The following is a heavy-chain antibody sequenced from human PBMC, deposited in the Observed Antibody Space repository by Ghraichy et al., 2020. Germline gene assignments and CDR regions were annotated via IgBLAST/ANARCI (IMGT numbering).Heavy chain of an antibody. J-gene: IGHJ4*02. CDR3: AIGVFDSRSTDY. Sequence: GSLRLSCTVSGDSMDNYYWSWIRQSPGKGLEWIGYIYHSGNTKYNPSLKSRVSLSIDTSRNQFSLKMSSLTTADTAVYYCAIGVFDSRSTDYWGQGTLVTLSS. D-gene: IGHD3-9*01. CDR2: IYHSGNT. CDR1: GDSMDNYY. V-gene: IGHV4-59*01.